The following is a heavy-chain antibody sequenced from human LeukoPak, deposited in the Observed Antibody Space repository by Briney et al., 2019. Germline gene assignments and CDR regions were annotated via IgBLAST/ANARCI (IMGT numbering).Heavy chain of an antibody. J-gene: IGHJ5*02. CDR2: IYYSGST. CDR3: ARDGRYWFDP. V-gene: IGHV4-31*03. Sequence: SETLSLTCTVSGGSISSGGYYWSWLRQHPGTGLEWIGYIYYSGSTYYNPSLKSRVTISVDTSKNQFSLKLSSVTAADTAVYYCARDGRYWFDPWGQGTLVTVSS. D-gene: IGHD1-1*01. CDR1: GGSISSGGYY.